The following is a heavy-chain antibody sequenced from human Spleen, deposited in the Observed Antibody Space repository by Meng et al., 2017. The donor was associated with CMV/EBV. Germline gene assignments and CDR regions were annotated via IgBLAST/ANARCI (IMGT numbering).Heavy chain of an antibody. Sequence: GGSLRLSCAASGISFSAYSMNWVRQTPGKGLEWIAYISSSSDTVNYADSVKGRFTMSRDNAKNSVYLQMTSLRADDTAVYYCARFPLMGGNSEYWGQGTLVTVSS. J-gene: IGHJ4*02. V-gene: IGHV3-48*04. D-gene: IGHD1-26*01. CDR3: ARFPLMGGNSEY. CDR1: GISFSAYS. CDR2: ISSSSDTV.